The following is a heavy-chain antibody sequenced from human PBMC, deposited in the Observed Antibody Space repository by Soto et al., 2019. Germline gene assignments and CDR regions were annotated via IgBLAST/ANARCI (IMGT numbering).Heavy chain of an antibody. V-gene: IGHV4-59*08. J-gene: IGHJ4*02. Sequence: PSETLSLTCTVSGGSIISYYWSWIRQPPGKGLEWIGYIYYSGSTNYNPSLKSRVTISVDTSKNQFSLKLSSVTAADTAVYYCARHKARVGITFYDYWGQGTLVTVSS. CDR3: ARHKARVGITFYDY. CDR2: IYYSGST. CDR1: GGSIISYY. D-gene: IGHD3-16*01.